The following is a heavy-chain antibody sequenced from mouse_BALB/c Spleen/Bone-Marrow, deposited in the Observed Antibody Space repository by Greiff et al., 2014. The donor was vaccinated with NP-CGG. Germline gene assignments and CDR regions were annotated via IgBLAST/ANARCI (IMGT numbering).Heavy chain of an antibody. V-gene: IGHV1-14*01. J-gene: IGHJ4*01. CDR2: INPYNDGT. CDR3: ARGGSYYAVDY. CDR1: GYTFTSYV. Sequence: VQLQQPGPELVKPGASVKMSCKASGYTFTSYVMHWVKQKPGQGLEWVGYINPYNDGTNYNEKFKGKATLTSDKSSSTVYMELSSLTSEDSAVFYCARGGSYYAVDYWGQGTSVTVSS.